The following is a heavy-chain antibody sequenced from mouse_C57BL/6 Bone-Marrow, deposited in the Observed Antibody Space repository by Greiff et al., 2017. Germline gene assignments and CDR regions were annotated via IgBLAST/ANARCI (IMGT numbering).Heavy chain of an antibody. J-gene: IGHJ4*01. D-gene: IGHD3-2*02. V-gene: IGHV1-39*01. Sequence: VQLKQSGPELVKPGASVKISCKASGYSFTDYNMNWVKQSNGKSLEWIGVINPNYGTTSYNQKFKGKATLTVDQSSSTAYMQLNSLTSEDSAVYYCARGVAQASYYAMDYWGQGTSVTVSS. CDR1: GYSFTDYN. CDR3: ARGVAQASYYAMDY. CDR2: INPNYGTT.